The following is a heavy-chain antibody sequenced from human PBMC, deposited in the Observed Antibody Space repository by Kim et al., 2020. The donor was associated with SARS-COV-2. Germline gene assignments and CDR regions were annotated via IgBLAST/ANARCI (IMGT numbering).Heavy chain of an antibody. D-gene: IGHD3-10*01. CDR1: GGSFSGYY. V-gene: IGHV4-34*01. CDR3: ARARRGVLNV. J-gene: IGHJ6*02. Sequence: SETLSLTCAVYGGSFSGYYWSWIRQPPGKGLEWIGEINHSGSTNYNPSLKSRFTISVDTSKNQFSLKLSSVTAADTAVYYCARARRGVLNVWGQGTTVTV. CDR2: INHSGST.